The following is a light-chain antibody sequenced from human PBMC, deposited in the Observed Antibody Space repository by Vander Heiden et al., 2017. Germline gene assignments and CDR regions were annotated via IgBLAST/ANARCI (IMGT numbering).Light chain of an antibody. CDR1: KVVDEY. CDR2: QDS. J-gene: IGLJ2*01. CDR3: QAWDSSIV. V-gene: IGLV3-1*01. Sequence: SYELTQPPSVSVCPGQTASITRSRDKVVDEYACWLQQKPGQSPVLVIYQDSKRPSGIPERFSGSNSGNTATLTISGTQAMDEADYYCQAWDSSIVFGGGTKLTVL.